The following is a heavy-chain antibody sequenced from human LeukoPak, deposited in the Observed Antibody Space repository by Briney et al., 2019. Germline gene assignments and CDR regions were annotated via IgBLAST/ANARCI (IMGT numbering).Heavy chain of an antibody. CDR3: ARDAGYCSSTSCYRGHYYFDY. J-gene: IGHJ4*02. V-gene: IGHV3-74*01. CDR1: GFTFSNSA. Sequence: QPGGSLRLSCAASGFTFSNSAMSWVRQAPGKGLVWVSRINSDGSSTSYADSVKGRFTISRDNAKNTLYLQMNSLRAEDTAVYYCARDAGYCSSTSCYRGHYYFDYWGQGTLVTVSS. CDR2: INSDGSST. D-gene: IGHD2-2*01.